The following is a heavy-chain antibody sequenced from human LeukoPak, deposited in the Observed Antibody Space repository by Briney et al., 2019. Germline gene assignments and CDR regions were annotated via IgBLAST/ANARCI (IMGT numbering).Heavy chain of an antibody. Sequence: KPSETLSLTCAVYGGSFNGYYWSWIRQPPGKGLEWIGEINHSGSTNYNPSLKSRVTISVDTSKNQFSLKLSSVTAADTAVYCCARVKIEGDFWSGYYYITFDYWGQGTLVTVSS. V-gene: IGHV4-34*01. CDR1: GGSFNGYY. J-gene: IGHJ4*02. D-gene: IGHD3-3*01. CDR2: INHSGST. CDR3: ARVKIEGDFWSGYYYITFDY.